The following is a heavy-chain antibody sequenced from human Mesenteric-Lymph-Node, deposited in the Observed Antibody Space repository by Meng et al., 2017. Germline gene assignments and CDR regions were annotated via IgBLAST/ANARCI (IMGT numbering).Heavy chain of an antibody. CDR3: ASDHRDYVEYYLYGLDV. D-gene: IGHD4-17*01. J-gene: IGHJ6*01. V-gene: IGHV3-48*03. CDR2: IRTSGRLT. Sequence: GGSLRLSCAASGFTFSNFEMNWVRQAPGRGLERVSSIRTSGRLTYYADSVRDRFTISRDNAKNSLYLQMNSLRAEDTAIYYCASDHRDYVEYYLYGLDVWGLGNTV. CDR1: GFTFSNFE.